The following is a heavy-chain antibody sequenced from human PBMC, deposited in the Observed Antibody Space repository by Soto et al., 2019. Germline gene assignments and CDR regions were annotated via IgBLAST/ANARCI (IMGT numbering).Heavy chain of an antibody. V-gene: IGHV4-59*01. D-gene: IGHD3-3*01. CDR2: IYYSGST. Sequence: SETLSLTCTVSGGSISSYYWSWIRQPPGKGLEWIGYIYYSGSTNYNPSLKSRVTVSVDTSKNQFSLKLSSVTAADTAVYYCARGGNDFWSRDPYYYYYMDVWGKGTTVTVSS. J-gene: IGHJ6*03. CDR1: GGSISSYY. CDR3: ARGGNDFWSRDPYYYYYMDV.